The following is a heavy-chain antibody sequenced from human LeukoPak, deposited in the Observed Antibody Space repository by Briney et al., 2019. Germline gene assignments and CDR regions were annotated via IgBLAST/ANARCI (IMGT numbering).Heavy chain of an antibody. J-gene: IGHJ6*02. CDR1: GFTFSSYS. D-gene: IGHD2-2*01. V-gene: IGHV3-21*01. CDR2: ISSSSSYI. CDR3: ARRDIVVVPAASYYYYYGMDV. Sequence: PGGSLRLSCAASGFTFSSYSMNWVRQAPGKGLEWVSSISSSSSYIYYADSVKGRFTISRDNAKNSLYLQMNSLRAEDTAVYYCARRDIVVVPAASYYYYYGMDVWGQGTTVTVSS.